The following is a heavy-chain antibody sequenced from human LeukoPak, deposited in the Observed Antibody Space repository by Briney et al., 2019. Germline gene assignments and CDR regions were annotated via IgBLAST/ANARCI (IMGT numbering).Heavy chain of an antibody. Sequence: GESLKISCKGSGYSFTSYWIGWVRQMPGKGLEWMGIIYPGDSDTRYSPSFQGQVTISADKSISTAYLQWSSLKAWDTAMYYCARQNDFWSGSNWFDPWGQGTLVTVSS. CDR3: ARQNDFWSGSNWFDP. D-gene: IGHD3-3*01. J-gene: IGHJ5*02. CDR1: GYSFTSYW. V-gene: IGHV5-51*01. CDR2: IYPGDSDT.